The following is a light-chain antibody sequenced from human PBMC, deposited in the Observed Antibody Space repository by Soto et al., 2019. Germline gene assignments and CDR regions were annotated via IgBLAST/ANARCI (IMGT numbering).Light chain of an antibody. CDR3: QQYNKWRT. J-gene: IGKJ1*01. V-gene: IGKV3-15*01. CDR1: QSISSN. Sequence: EILLTQSPATMSVSPGERVTLSCRASQSISSNLAWYQQKPGQAPRLLIYGASTRAIDTPARFSGGGSGTDFTLIISSLQSEDFAVYYCQQYNKWRTFGQGTKVEIK. CDR2: GAS.